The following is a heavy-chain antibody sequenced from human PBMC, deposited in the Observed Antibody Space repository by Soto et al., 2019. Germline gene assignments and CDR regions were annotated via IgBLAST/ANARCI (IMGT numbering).Heavy chain of an antibody. CDR2: IYYTGST. CDR3: AREFSNSPEAFDS. V-gene: IGHV4-61*01. Sequence: QVHLQESSPGQVKPSETLSLICTVSGGSVNSDNFYWSWIRQPPGRGLEWIGYIYYTGSTKYNPSLKSRVTISIDTSRNQFSLKLSSVTAADTAVYYCAREFSNSPEAFDSWGQGSLVTVSS. CDR1: GGSVNSDNFY. D-gene: IGHD6-6*01. J-gene: IGHJ4*02.